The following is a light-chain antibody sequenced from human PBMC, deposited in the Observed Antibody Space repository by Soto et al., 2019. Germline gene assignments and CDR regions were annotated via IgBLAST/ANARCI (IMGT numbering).Light chain of an antibody. Sequence: EIVLTQSPGTLSLSPGERATLSCGASQTVASGYLAWYQQKPGQAPRLLIYGASNRATGIPDRFSGSGSGTDFTLTISRLEPEDFAVYYCQHFGSSLPWKFGQGTRVEIK. CDR2: GAS. J-gene: IGKJ1*01. V-gene: IGKV3-20*01. CDR3: QHFGSSLPWK. CDR1: QTVASGY.